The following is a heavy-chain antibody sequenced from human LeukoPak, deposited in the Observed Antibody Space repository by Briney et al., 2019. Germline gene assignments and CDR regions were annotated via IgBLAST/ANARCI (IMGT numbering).Heavy chain of an antibody. J-gene: IGHJ6*02. D-gene: IGHD2-2*02. CDR1: GYTFTGYY. CDR3: ARDSPTSDIVVVPAAIEGYYYYGMDV. Sequence: SCKASGYTFTGYYMHWVRQAPGKGLEWVALISYDGNNKYYADSVQGRFTISRDNSKNTLYLQMNSLRAEDTAVYYCARDSPTSDIVVVPAAIEGYYYYGMDVWGQGTTVTVSS. CDR2: ISYDGNNK. V-gene: IGHV3-30-3*01.